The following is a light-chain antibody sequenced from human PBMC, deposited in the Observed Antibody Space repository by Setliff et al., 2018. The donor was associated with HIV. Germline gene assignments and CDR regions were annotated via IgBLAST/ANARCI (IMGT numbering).Light chain of an antibody. CDR3: SSYTRSNTLFV. CDR2: DVS. CDR1: SSDIGGYNY. V-gene: IGLV2-14*03. Sequence: SALTQPASVSGSPGRSITISCTGTSSDIGGYNYVSWYQHHPGKAPKLIIYDVSDRPSGVSDRFSGSKSGNTASLIISGLRAEDEADYYCSSYTRSNTLFVFGTGTKVTVL. J-gene: IGLJ1*01.